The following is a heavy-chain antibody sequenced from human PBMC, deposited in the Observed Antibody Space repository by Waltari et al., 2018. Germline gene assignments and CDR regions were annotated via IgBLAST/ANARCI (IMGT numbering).Heavy chain of an antibody. V-gene: IGHV1-24*01. CDR3: ATEVAVAGRDPFWWNY. Sequence: QVQLVQSGAEVKKPGASVKVSCKVSGYTLTELSMHWVRQAPGKGLEWMGGCDPEKGETIYEQKFQGRVTMTEDTSTDTAYMELSSLRAEDTAVYYCATEVAVAGRDPFWWNYWGQGTLVTVSS. J-gene: IGHJ4*02. D-gene: IGHD6-19*01. CDR2: CDPEKGET. CDR1: GYTLTELS.